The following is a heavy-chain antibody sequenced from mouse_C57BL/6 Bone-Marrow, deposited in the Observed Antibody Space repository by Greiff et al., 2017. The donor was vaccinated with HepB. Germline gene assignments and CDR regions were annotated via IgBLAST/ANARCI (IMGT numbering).Heavy chain of an antibody. J-gene: IGHJ4*01. CDR1: GFSLTSYG. D-gene: IGHD1-3*01. CDR3: ASQINFYYAMDY. Sequence: QVHVKQSGPGLVQPSQSLSITCTVSGFSLTSYGVHWVRQSPGKGLEWLGVIWSGGSTDYNAAFISRLSISKDNSKSQVFFKMNSLQADDTAIYYCASQINFYYAMDYWGQGTSVTVSS. CDR2: IWSGGST. V-gene: IGHV2-2*01.